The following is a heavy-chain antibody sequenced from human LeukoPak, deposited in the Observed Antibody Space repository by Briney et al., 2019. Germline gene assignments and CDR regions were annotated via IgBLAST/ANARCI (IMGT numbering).Heavy chain of an antibody. Sequence: SETLSLTCTVSGYSISGGYYWGWIRQPPGKGLEWIGSIYYSGSTYYNPSLKSRVTISVDTSKNQFSLKLNSVTAADTAVYYCARNRYYYGSGNYGVPNWFDPCGQGTLVTVSS. D-gene: IGHD3-10*01. CDR3: ARNRYYYGSGNYGVPNWFDP. V-gene: IGHV4-38-2*02. J-gene: IGHJ5*02. CDR1: GYSISGGYY. CDR2: IYYSGST.